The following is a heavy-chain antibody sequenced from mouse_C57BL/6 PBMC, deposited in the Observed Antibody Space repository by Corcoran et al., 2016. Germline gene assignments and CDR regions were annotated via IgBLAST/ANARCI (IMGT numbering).Heavy chain of an antibody. CDR3: ARNDYGSTWYFDV. J-gene: IGHJ1*03. CDR2: INTYSGVP. V-gene: IGHV9-3*01. CDR1: GYTFTTYG. D-gene: IGHD1-1*01. Sequence: QIQLVQSGPELKKPGETVKISCKASGYTFTTYGMSWVKQAPGKGLKWMGWINTYSGVPTYADDFKGRFAFSLETSASTAYLQINNLKNEDTATYFCARNDYGSTWYFDVWGTGTTVTVSS.